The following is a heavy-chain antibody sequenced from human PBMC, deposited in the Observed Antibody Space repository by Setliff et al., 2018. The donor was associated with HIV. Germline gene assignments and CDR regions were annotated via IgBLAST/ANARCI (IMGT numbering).Heavy chain of an antibody. Sequence: GESLKISCKGSEYSFSNYWIAWVRQVPGKGLEWMGIIYPGDSDTRYSPSFQGQVTISADKSISTAYLQWSSLKASDTAMYYCARLSVVTATRIYYFDYWGQGTLVTVSS. CDR3: ARLSVVTATRIYYFDY. CDR2: IYPGDSDT. D-gene: IGHD2-21*02. J-gene: IGHJ4*02. CDR1: EYSFSNYW. V-gene: IGHV5-51*01.